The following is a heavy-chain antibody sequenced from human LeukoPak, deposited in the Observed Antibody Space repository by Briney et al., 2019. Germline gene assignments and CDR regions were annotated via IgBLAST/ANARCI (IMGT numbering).Heavy chain of an antibody. D-gene: IGHD5-18*01. Sequence: PSETLSLTCTVSGGSISSYYWSWIRRPPGKGLEWIGYIYYSGSTNYNPSLKSRVTISVDTSKNQFSLKLSSVTAADTAVYYCARDRSYEGLNWFDPWGQGTLVTVSS. CDR1: GGSISSYY. CDR2: IYYSGST. V-gene: IGHV4-59*01. J-gene: IGHJ5*02. CDR3: ARDRSYEGLNWFDP.